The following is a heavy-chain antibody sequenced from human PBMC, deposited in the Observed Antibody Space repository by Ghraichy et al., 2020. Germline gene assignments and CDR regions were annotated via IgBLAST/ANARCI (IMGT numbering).Heavy chain of an antibody. V-gene: IGHV3-15*01. CDR1: GFTFSNAW. D-gene: IGHD6-6*01. CDR2: IKSKTDGGTT. J-gene: IGHJ4*02. Sequence: GGSLRLSCAASGFTFSNAWMSWVRQAPGKGLEWVGRIKSKTDGGTTDYAAPVKGRFTISRDDSKNTLYLQMNSLKTEDTAVYYCTTDPSPYSSSYLGGFDYWGQGTLVTVSS. CDR3: TTDPSPYSSSYLGGFDY.